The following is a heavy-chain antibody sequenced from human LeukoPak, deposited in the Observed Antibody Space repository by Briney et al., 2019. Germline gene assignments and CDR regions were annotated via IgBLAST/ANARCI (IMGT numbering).Heavy chain of an antibody. CDR2: ISGYNGNT. V-gene: IGHV1-18*01. D-gene: IGHD2-21*02. CDR1: GYTFTSYG. J-gene: IGHJ2*01. CDR3: GRRGDWPSYWFLDL. Sequence: ASVKVSCKASGYTFTSYGISWVRQAPGQGLEWMGWISGYNGNTNYAQKFQGRVSMTTDTSTSTAYMELRSLRSDDTAVYYCGRRGDWPSYWFLDLWGRGTLVIVSS.